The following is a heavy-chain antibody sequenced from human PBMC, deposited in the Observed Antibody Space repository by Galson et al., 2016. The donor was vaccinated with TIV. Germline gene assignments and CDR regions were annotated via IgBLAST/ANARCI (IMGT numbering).Heavy chain of an antibody. CDR1: GGTFKIRS. V-gene: IGHV1-69*13. J-gene: IGHJ6*02. D-gene: IGHD3-16*02. CDR3: ATVITFGGVFVYGRDYGMDV. Sequence: SVKVSCKASGGTFKIRSITWVRQAPGQGLEWMGGIIPVFGTANYAQSFRGRVTITADESTNTAYLQLSSLRSGDTAAYYCATVITFGGVFVYGRDYGMDVWGQGTTVTVSS. CDR2: IIPVFGTA.